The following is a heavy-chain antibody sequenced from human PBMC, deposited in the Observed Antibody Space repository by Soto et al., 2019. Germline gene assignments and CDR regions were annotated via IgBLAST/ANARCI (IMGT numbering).Heavy chain of an antibody. CDR1: GFTFSSYA. J-gene: IGHJ4*02. CDR2: ISGSGGST. V-gene: IGHV3-23*01. CDR3: AKSRPGWGSSSWYGGDY. D-gene: IGHD6-13*01. Sequence: GGSLRLSCAASGFTFSSYAMSWVRQAPGKGLEWVSAISGSGGSTYYADSVKGRFTISRDNSKNTLYLQMNSLRAEDTAVYYCAKSRPGWGSSSWYGGDYWGQGTLVTVSS.